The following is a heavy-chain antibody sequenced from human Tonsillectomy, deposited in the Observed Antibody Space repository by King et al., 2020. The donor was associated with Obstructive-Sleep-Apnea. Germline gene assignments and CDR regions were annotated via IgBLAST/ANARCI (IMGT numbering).Heavy chain of an antibody. D-gene: IGHD2-21*02. CDR2: IHYSGST. CDR1: GGSISSSSYY. V-gene: IGHV4-39*07. CDR3: AGPAYCGGDCYSYGAFDI. J-gene: IGHJ3*02. Sequence: QLQESGPGLVKPSETLSLTCTVSGGSISSSSYYWGWIRQSPGKGLEWIGSIHYSGSTYYNPSLKSRVTLSVDTSKNHFSLKLSSVTAADTAVYYCAGPAYCGGDCYSYGAFDIWGQGTMVTVSS.